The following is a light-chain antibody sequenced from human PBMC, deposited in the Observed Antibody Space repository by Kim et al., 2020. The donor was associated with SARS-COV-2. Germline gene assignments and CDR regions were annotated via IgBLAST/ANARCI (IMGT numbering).Light chain of an antibody. CDR1: QGIRDE. Sequence: ASVGDRVNITCRASQGIRDELGWYQQTPGKAPKVLIYGASNLQSGVPSRFSGSGSGTDFTLTISSLQPEDFATYYCLQDKNFPLTFGGGTKVDIK. CDR3: LQDKNFPLT. V-gene: IGKV1-6*01. CDR2: GAS. J-gene: IGKJ4*01.